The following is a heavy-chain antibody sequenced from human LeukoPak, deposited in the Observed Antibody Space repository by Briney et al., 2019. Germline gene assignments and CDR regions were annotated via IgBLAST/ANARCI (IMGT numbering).Heavy chain of an antibody. D-gene: IGHD2-8*01. J-gene: IGHJ5*02. CDR2: IYYSGST. CDR3: ARGQSGGYCTNGVCYMGWFDP. V-gene: IGHV4-59*01. Sequence: PETLSLTXTVSGGSISSYYWSWIRQPPGKGLEWIGYIYYSGSTNYNPSLKSRVTISVDTSKNQFSLKLSSVTAADTAVYYCARGQSGGYCTNGVCYMGWFDPWGQGTLVTVSS. CDR1: GGSISSYY.